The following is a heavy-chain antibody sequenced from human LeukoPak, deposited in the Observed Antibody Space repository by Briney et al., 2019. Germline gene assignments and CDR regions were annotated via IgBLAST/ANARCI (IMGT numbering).Heavy chain of an antibody. Sequence: GGSLRLSCAASGFTFSSYEMNWVRQAPGKGLEWVSYISSSGSTIYYADSVKGRFTISRDNAKNSLYLQMNSLRAEDTAVYHCARGGRYFDWLLGYWGQGTLVTVSS. CDR1: GFTFSSYE. CDR3: ARGGRYFDWLLGY. D-gene: IGHD3-9*01. CDR2: ISSSGSTI. J-gene: IGHJ4*02. V-gene: IGHV3-48*03.